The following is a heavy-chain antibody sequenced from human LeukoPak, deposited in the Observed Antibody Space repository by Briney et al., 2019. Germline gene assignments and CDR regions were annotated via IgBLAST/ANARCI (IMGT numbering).Heavy chain of an antibody. CDR1: GIRVSTLY. J-gene: IGHJ6*02. CDR2: IYRDGKT. D-gene: IGHD1-26*01. V-gene: IGHV3-66*01. Sequence: VGSPRLSCVASGIRVSTLYMSWVRDAPGKGLEWVSLIYRDGKTYYPDSVRGRFTISIENSKNTVFLQMNNVRVDDTGVYYCTREREPRGMDLWGQGTTVIVSS. CDR3: TREREPRGMDL.